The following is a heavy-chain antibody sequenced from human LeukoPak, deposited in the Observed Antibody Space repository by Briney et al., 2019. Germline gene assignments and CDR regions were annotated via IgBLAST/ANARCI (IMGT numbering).Heavy chain of an antibody. Sequence: ASVKVSCKASGYTFTSYAMHWVRQAPGQRLEWMGWINAGNGNTKYSQKFQGRVTITRDTSASTAYMELSSLRSEDTAVYYCARAPGSSSWIYYYYYGMDVWGQGTTVTVSS. D-gene: IGHD6-13*01. CDR3: ARAPGSSSWIYYYYYGMDV. CDR2: INAGNGNT. V-gene: IGHV1-3*01. CDR1: GYTFTSYA. J-gene: IGHJ6*02.